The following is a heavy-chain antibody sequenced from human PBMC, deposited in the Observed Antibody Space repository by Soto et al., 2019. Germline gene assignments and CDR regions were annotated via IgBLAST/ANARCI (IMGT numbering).Heavy chain of an antibody. J-gene: IGHJ5*02. D-gene: IGHD3-9*01. Sequence: QVQLVQSGAEVKKPGSSVKVSCKASGGTFSSYAISWVRQAPGQGLEWMGGISPIFGTANYAQKFQGRVTITADESTGTAYMELSSLRSEDTALYYCARRLGDYDILTGYYFGWFDPWGQGTLVTVSS. CDR1: GGTFSSYA. CDR2: ISPIFGTA. CDR3: ARRLGDYDILTGYYFGWFDP. V-gene: IGHV1-69*01.